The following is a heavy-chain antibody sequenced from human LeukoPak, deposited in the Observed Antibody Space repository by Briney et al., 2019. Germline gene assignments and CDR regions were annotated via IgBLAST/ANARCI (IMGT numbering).Heavy chain of an antibody. CDR2: IYHSGST. CDR1: GYSISSGYY. V-gene: IGHV4-38-2*01. CDR3: ARLSSGSYYVIDY. D-gene: IGHD1-26*01. Sequence: PSETLSLTCAVSGYSISSGYYWGWIRPPPGKGLEWIGSIYHSGSTYYNPSLKSRVTISVDTSKNQFSLKLRSVTAADTAVYYCARLSSGSYYVIDYWGQGTLVTVSS. J-gene: IGHJ4*02.